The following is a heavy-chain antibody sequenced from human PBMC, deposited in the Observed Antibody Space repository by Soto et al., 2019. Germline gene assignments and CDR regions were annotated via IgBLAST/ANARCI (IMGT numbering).Heavy chain of an antibody. D-gene: IGHD3-22*01. CDR1: GGSISSGGYS. J-gene: IGHJ3*02. V-gene: IGHV4-30-2*01. CDR3: ARWNYYDSSGPYFDI. Sequence: QLQLQESGSGLVKPSQTLSLTCAVSGGSISSGGYSWSWIRQPPGKGLEWIGYIYQSGSTYYNPSLKSRVTIAVDRSKNQFSLKLSSVTAADTAVYYCARWNYYDSSGPYFDIWGQGTMVTVSS. CDR2: IYQSGST.